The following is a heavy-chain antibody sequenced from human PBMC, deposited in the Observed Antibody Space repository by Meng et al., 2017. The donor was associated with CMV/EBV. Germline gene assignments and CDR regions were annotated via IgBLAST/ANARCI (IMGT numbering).Heavy chain of an antibody. V-gene: IGHV1-2*02. CDR2: INPNSGGT. D-gene: IGHD6-19*01. J-gene: IGHJ6*02. CDR3: ARVLAVAGLIYYYGMDV. CDR1: GYTFTGYY. Sequence: ASVKVSCKASGYTFTGYYMHWVRQAPGQGLEWMGWINPNSGGTNYAQKFQGRVTMTRDTSISTAYMELSSLRAEDTAVYYCARVLAVAGLIYYYGMDVWGQGTTVTVSS.